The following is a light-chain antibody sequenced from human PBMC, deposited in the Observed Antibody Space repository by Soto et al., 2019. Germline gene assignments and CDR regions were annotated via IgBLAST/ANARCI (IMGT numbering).Light chain of an antibody. J-gene: IGKJ1*01. CDR1: QSVFSSY. V-gene: IGKV3-20*01. CDR2: GAS. Sequence: EIVLTQSPGTLSLSPGERATLSCRASQSVFSSYLAWYQKKPGQAPRLLIYGASSRATGIPDRFSGSGSGTDFTLTISSLEPEDFALYYCQQYGSSPWTFGPGTKVEIK. CDR3: QQYGSSPWT.